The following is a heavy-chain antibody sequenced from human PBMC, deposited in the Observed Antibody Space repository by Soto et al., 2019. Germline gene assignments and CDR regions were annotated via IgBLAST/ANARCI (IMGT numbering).Heavy chain of an antibody. CDR3: AQGRVTDGETPFDS. Sequence: EVQLLESGGGLVQPGGSLRLSCAASGFTLSNYAMSWVRQAPGKGLGWVSFITGGSGSTYYADSVKGRCIISRDNSKNPLYLQMTSLRANDTAVYYCAQGRVTDGETPFDSWGPGTLVTVSS. J-gene: IGHJ4*02. D-gene: IGHD2-21*02. V-gene: IGHV3-23*01. CDR1: GFTLSNYA. CDR2: ITGGSGST.